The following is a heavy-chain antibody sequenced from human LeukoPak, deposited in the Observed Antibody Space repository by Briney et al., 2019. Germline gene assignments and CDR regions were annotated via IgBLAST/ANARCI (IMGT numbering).Heavy chain of an antibody. J-gene: IGHJ4*02. CDR2: ISSTSSYI. V-gene: IGHV3-21*01. CDR1: EFTSSSYT. D-gene: IGHD5-24*01. Sequence: GGSLRLSCAASEFTSSSYTMNWVRQAPGKGLEWVSSISSTSSYIYYADSVRGRFTISRDNAKNSLYLQMYSLRAEDTAVYYCARDMATIEGYFDYWGQGTLVTVSS. CDR3: ARDMATIEGYFDY.